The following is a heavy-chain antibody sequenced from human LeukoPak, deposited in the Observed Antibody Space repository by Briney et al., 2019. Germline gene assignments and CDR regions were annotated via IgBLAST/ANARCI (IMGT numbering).Heavy chain of an antibody. V-gene: IGHV3-7*03. CDR3: ARALYYYGSGSYPNYFDY. Sequence: GGSLILSCAASGFTFSSYWMSWVRQAPGKGLEWVANIKQDGSEKYYVDSVKGRFTISRDKAKNSLYLQMNSLRAEDTAVYYCARALYYYGSGSYPNYFDYWGQGTLVTVSS. CDR2: IKQDGSEK. CDR1: GFTFSSYW. J-gene: IGHJ4*02. D-gene: IGHD3-10*01.